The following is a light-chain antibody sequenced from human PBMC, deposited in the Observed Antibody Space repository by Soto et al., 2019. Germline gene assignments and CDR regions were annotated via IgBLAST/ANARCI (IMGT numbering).Light chain of an antibody. J-gene: IGLJ3*02. V-gene: IGLV2-14*01. CDR3: SSYTSSSTRWL. CDR2: DVS. CDR1: SSDVGGYNY. Sequence: QSVLTQPASVSGSPGQSITISCNGTSSDVGGYNYVSWYQQHPGKAPKLMIYDVSNRPSGVSNRFSGSKSGNTASLTISGLQAEDEADYYCSSYTSSSTRWLFGGGTKLTVL.